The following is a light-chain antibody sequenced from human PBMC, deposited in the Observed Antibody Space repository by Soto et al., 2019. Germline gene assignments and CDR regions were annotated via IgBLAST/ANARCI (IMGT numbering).Light chain of an antibody. V-gene: IGKV2-28*01. CDR1: QSLLHSNGYNY. CDR2: LGS. J-gene: IGKJ4*01. Sequence: DIVMTQSPFSLPVTPGEPASISCRSSQSLLHSNGYNYLNWYLQKPGQSPQLLIYLGSNRASGVPDRFSRSGSGTDFTLKISRVEAEDVGVYYGMQALQTPPTFGGGTKVEIK. CDR3: MQALQTPPT.